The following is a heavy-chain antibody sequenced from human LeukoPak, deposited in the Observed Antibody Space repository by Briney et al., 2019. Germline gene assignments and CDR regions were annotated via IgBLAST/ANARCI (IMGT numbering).Heavy chain of an antibody. V-gene: IGHV4-4*02. Sequence: SGTLSLTCAVSGASIIRTNWWIWVRQTPGGGLEWIGEIYYDGVTNYNPSLKSRVTISIDKSKNHFSLNLTSVTAADTAVYYCARDRDVAVHHPFYGGQGTLVTVSS. CDR1: GASIIRTNW. CDR2: IYYDGVT. CDR3: ARDRDVAVHHPFY. J-gene: IGHJ4*02. D-gene: IGHD5-24*01.